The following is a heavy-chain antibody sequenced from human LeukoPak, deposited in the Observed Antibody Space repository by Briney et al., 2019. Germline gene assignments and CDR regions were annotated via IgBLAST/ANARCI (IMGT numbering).Heavy chain of an antibody. CDR3: AKDAAGWLPR. CDR1: GDSVSSGNYY. CDR2: IYYSGST. D-gene: IGHD5-24*01. Sequence: PSETLSLTCTVSGDSVSSGNYYWGWIRQPPGKGLEWIATIYYSGSTYYNPSLKSRVTISVDTSKNQFSLRLTSVTAADTAVYYCAKDAAGWLPRWGQGTLVAVSS. V-gene: IGHV4-39*07. J-gene: IGHJ4*02.